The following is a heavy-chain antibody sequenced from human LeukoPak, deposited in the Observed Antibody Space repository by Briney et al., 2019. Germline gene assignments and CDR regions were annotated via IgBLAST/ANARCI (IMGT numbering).Heavy chain of an antibody. Sequence: PGGSLRLSCAASGFTFSSYWMSWVRQAPGKGLEWVANIKQDGSEKYYVHSVKGRFTISRDNAKNSLYLQMNSLRAEDTAVYYCARDRYYDSSGYYYSFDYWGQGTLVTVSS. CDR2: IKQDGSEK. D-gene: IGHD3-22*01. V-gene: IGHV3-7*01. J-gene: IGHJ4*02. CDR3: ARDRYYDSSGYYYSFDY. CDR1: GFTFSSYW.